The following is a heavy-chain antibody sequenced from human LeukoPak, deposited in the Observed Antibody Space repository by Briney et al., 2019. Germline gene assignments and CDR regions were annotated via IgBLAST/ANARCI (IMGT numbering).Heavy chain of an antibody. J-gene: IGHJ4*02. CDR3: ARGEYYDILTGYYPNPFDY. V-gene: IGHV4-4*02. CDR1: GGSISSSNW. D-gene: IGHD3-9*01. Sequence: SETLSLTCAVSGGSISSSNWWSWVRQPPGKGLEWIGEIYHSGSTNYNPSLKSRVTISVDKSKNQFSLKLSSVTAADTAVYYCARGEYYDILTGYYPNPFDYWGRGTLVAVSS. CDR2: IYHSGST.